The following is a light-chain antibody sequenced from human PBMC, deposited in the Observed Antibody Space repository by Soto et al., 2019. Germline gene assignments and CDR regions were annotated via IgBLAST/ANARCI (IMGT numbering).Light chain of an antibody. J-gene: IGLJ2*01. V-gene: IGLV2-14*01. Sequence: QSVLTQPASVSGSPGQSITISCTGTSSDIGGYNYVSWYQQHPGKAPKLMIYDVSNRPSGVSNRFSGSKSGNTASLTISGLQAEDEADYYCSSYTSSSLSFGGGTKLTVL. CDR3: SSYTSSSLS. CDR2: DVS. CDR1: SSDIGGYNY.